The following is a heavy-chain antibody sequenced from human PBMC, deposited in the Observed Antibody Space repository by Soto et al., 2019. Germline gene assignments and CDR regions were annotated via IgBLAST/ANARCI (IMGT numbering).Heavy chain of an antibody. CDR1: GFTFNDYA. Sequence: EVQLLESGGGLIQPGGSLRLSCKASGFTFNDYAMSWVRQAPGKGLEWVSTVSGPGDATYYADSVKGRFTISRDNSRDTLYLQVHSLRAEDTAIYYCVMGYYFDYWGQGSLVTVSS. CDR2: VSGPGDAT. D-gene: IGHD2-8*01. CDR3: VMGYYFDY. V-gene: IGHV3-23*01. J-gene: IGHJ4*02.